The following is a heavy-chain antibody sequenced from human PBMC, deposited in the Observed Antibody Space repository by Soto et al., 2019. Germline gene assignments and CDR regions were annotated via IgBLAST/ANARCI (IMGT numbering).Heavy chain of an antibody. CDR1: RFTFSNAW. Sequence: NPXGSLRLCCSASRFTFSNAWMSWVRQTPGKGLDWVGRIKSKTDGGTTDYAATVKGRFTMSRYDSINTLYLQMNCQKTEDTAVYYCTTDLEWLLGARHYYYYYGMDVWGQGTTVTVSS. CDR2: IKSKTDGGTT. V-gene: IGHV3-15*01. CDR3: TTDLEWLLGARHYYYYYGMDV. D-gene: IGHD3-3*01. J-gene: IGHJ6*02.